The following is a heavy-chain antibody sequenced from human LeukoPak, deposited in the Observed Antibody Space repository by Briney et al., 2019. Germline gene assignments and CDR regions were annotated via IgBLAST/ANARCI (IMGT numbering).Heavy chain of an antibody. CDR3: ARESRYTSGWAFDY. V-gene: IGHV3-23*01. Sequence: PGGSLRLSCAASGFTFSNYGMAWFRQAPGKGLEWVSAMSGTGGSTHYADSVKGRFTISRDNSENTLHLQMNSLRAEDTAIYYCARESRYTSGWAFDYWGQGTLVTVSS. CDR2: MSGTGGST. D-gene: IGHD6-19*01. J-gene: IGHJ4*02. CDR1: GFTFSNYG.